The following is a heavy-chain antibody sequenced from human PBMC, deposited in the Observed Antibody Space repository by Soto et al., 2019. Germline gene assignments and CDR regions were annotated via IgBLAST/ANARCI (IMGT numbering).Heavy chain of an antibody. CDR3: VKERYAQLWLEDYGMDV. V-gene: IGHV3-30*18. CDR1: GITFSSHA. Sequence: PGGTLRLSCAPSGITFSSHAIHRVRQAPGKGLEWVALISYDGTDKYYADSVKGRFTISRDNSKNRLYLQMSSLGPEDTAVYYCVKERYAQLWLEDYGMDVWGQGTTVTVSS. J-gene: IGHJ6*02. D-gene: IGHD5-18*01. CDR2: ISYDGTDK.